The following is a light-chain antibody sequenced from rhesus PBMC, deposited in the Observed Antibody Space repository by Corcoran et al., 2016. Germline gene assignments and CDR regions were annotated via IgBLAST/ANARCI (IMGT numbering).Light chain of an antibody. CDR3: QHYYDNPRT. CDR1: QNIYSN. CDR2: AAS. V-gene: IGKV1S12*01. Sequence: DIQMTQSPSALSASVGDRVTISCRASQNIYSNLAWYQQKPGKAPKLLIYAASSLQTGIPSRFSGSGSGTDFTLTISSLQPEYSAAYYCQHYYDNPRTFGQGTKVEIK. J-gene: IGKJ1*01.